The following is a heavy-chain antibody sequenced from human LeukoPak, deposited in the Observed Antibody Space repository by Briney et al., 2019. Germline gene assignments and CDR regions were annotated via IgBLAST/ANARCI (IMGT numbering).Heavy chain of an antibody. D-gene: IGHD6-13*01. V-gene: IGHV4-34*01. CDR1: GGSFSGYY. J-gene: IGHJ4*02. CDR2: INHSGST. CDR3: ARGPGTWYYY. Sequence: SETLSLTCAVYGGSFSGYYWSWIRQPPGKGLGWIGEINHSGSTNYNPSLKSRVTISMDTSKNQFSLKLSSVTAADTALYCCARGPGTWYYYWGQGTLVTVSS.